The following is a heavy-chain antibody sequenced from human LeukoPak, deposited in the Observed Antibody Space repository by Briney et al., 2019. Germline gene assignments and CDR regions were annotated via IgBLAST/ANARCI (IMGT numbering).Heavy chain of an antibody. CDR2: ISSSSSTI. Sequence: GGSLRLSCAASGFTFSSYSMNWVRQAPGKGLEWVSYISSSSSTIYYADSVKGRFTISRDNAKNSLYLQMSSLRDEDTAVYYCARASSSVWYDSFDYWGQGTLVTVSS. CDR1: GFTFSSYS. V-gene: IGHV3-48*02. CDR3: ARASSSVWYDSFDY. J-gene: IGHJ4*02. D-gene: IGHD6-19*01.